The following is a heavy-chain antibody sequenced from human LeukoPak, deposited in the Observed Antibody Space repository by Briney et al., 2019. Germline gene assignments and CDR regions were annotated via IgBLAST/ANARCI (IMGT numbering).Heavy chain of an antibody. Sequence: GGSLRLSCAASGFTFSNYGMHWVRQAPGKGLEWVAFIRYDGSKKYYADSVKGRFTISRDNSKNTLYLRMNGLRAEDTAVYYCARGPSGYHNTGGQGTLVTVSS. V-gene: IGHV3-30*02. CDR1: GFTFSNYG. CDR2: IRYDGSKK. J-gene: IGHJ4*02. CDR3: ARGPSGYHNT. D-gene: IGHD5-12*01.